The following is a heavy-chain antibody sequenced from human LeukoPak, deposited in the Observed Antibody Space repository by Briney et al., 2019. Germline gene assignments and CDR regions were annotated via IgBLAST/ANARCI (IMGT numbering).Heavy chain of an antibody. J-gene: IGHJ4*02. CDR3: AKNPHPDGYSSGWYTGGYFDY. V-gene: IGHV3-23*01. CDR1: GFSFNTYA. Sequence: GGSLRLSCAASGFSFNTYAMSWVRQAPGKGLEWVSVLSGSGVSTYYADSVKGRFTTSRDNSKNTLYLQMNSLRAEDTAVYYCAKNPHPDGYSSGWYTGGYFDYWGQGTLVTVSS. CDR2: LSGSGVST. D-gene: IGHD6-19*01.